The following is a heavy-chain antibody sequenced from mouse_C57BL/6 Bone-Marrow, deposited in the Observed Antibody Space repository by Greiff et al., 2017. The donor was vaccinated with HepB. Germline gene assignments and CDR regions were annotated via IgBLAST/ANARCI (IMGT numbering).Heavy chain of an antibody. CDR3: ARESYYGNWYFDV. D-gene: IGHD2-1*01. Sequence: EVLLVESGPGLAKPSQSLSLTCPASGYSITSDYWNWIRKFPGNKLEYMGYISYSGSTYYNPSPKSRISITRDTSTNQYYLQLNSVTTEDTSKYYCARESYYGNWYFDVWGTGTPVTVSS. V-gene: IGHV3-8*01. CDR1: GYSITSDY. CDR2: ISYSGST. J-gene: IGHJ1*03.